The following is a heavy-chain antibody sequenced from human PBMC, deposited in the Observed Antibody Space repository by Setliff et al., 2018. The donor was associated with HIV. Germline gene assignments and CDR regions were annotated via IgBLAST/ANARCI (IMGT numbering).Heavy chain of an antibody. CDR3: ARGTKGIQLWYTLFFDY. D-gene: IGHD5-18*01. CDR2: IYHSGST. V-gene: IGHV4-31*03. CDR1: GDSISSGGYS. J-gene: IGHJ4*02. Sequence: PSETLSLTCTVSGDSISSGGYSWSWIRQHPGKGLEWIGYIYHSGSTYYHPSLKSRVTISLDTSKNQFSLKLSSVTAADTAVYYCARGTKGIQLWYTLFFDYWGQGTRVTVS.